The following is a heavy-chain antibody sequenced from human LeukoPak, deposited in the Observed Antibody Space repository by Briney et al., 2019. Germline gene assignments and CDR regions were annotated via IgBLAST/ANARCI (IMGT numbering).Heavy chain of an antibody. CDR1: GGSISSGSYY. Sequence: SQTLSLTCTVSGGSISSGSYYWSWIRQPAGKGLEWIGRIYTSGSTNYNPSLKSRVTISVDTSKNQFSLKLSSVTAADTAVYYCARERAPTVVVPAARDFDYWGQGTLVTVSS. V-gene: IGHV4-61*02. D-gene: IGHD2-2*01. CDR3: ARERAPTVVVPAARDFDY. J-gene: IGHJ4*02. CDR2: IYTSGST.